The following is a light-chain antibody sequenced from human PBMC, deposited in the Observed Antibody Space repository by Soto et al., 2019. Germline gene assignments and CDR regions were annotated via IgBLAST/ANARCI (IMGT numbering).Light chain of an antibody. CDR2: DAS. J-gene: IGKJ1*01. CDR3: HQTAANPWT. Sequence: DIQMTQSPSSLSASVGDRVTITCQASQDISNYLNWYQQKPGKAPKLLIYDASNLHSGVPSTFSGSGSGTDFALTISSLQPEDFATYYCHQTAANPWTFAQGTKVDIK. CDR1: QDISNY. V-gene: IGKV1-39*01.